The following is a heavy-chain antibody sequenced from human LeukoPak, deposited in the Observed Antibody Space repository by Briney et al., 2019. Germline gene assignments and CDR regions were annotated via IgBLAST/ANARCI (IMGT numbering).Heavy chain of an antibody. CDR3: ARDFGDYYDSSGYYSSGCFDY. Sequence: SETLSLTCTVSGGSISSSSYYWGWIRQPPGKGLEWIGSIYYSGSTYYNPSLKSRVTISVDTSKNQFSLKLRSVTAADTAVYYCARDFGDYYDSSGYYSSGCFDYWGQGTLVTVSS. CDR1: GGSISSSSYY. D-gene: IGHD3-22*01. J-gene: IGHJ4*02. V-gene: IGHV4-39*07. CDR2: IYYSGST.